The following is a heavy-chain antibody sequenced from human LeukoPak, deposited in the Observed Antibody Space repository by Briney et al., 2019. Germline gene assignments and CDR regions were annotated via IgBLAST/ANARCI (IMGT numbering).Heavy chain of an antibody. D-gene: IGHD6-25*01. Sequence: GGSLRLSCAASGFILSSYAMSWVRQAPGEGLEWVSAISVSGDLTYYADSVRGRFTISRDNSRGTLYLQMTSLTAEDTAVYYCAKGSGTSRPYYFDYWGRGTLVTVSS. V-gene: IGHV3-23*01. CDR3: AKGSGTSRPYYFDY. CDR1: GFILSSYA. J-gene: IGHJ4*02. CDR2: ISVSGDLT.